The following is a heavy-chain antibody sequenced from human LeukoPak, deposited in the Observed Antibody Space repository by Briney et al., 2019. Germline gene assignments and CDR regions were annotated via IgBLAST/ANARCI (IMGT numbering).Heavy chain of an antibody. CDR3: AREGQWLASDAFDI. CDR1: GNYW. Sequence: GGSLRLSCAASGNYWMHWVRQVPGKGLVWVSHINSDGSWTSYADSVKGRFTISKDNAKNTVYLQMNSLRAEDTAVYYCAREGQWLASDAFDIWGQGTMVTVSS. CDR2: INSDGSWT. V-gene: IGHV3-74*01. D-gene: IGHD6-19*01. J-gene: IGHJ3*02.